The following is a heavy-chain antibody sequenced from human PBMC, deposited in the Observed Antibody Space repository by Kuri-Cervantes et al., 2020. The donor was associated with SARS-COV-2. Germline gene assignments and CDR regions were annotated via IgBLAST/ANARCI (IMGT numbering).Heavy chain of an antibody. V-gene: IGHV4-59*12. J-gene: IGHJ5*02. D-gene: IGHD5-24*01. CDR2: MYYSGVT. Sequence: SETLSLTCTVSGGSISSDYWSWIRQPLGKGLEWIGHMYYSGVTNYNPSLKSRVTISVDTPKNQFSLRLSSVTAADTAVYYCAREVAYKSPFDPWGQGTLVTVSS. CDR1: GGSISSDY. CDR3: AREVAYKSPFDP.